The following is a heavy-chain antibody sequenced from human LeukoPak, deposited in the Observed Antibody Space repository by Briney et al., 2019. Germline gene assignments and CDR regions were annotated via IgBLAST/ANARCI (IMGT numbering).Heavy chain of an antibody. CDR2: IKQDGSEK. CDR3: AREGGGYYAILTGYYNVFNYFDS. CDR1: GFTFSSYS. J-gene: IGHJ4*02. D-gene: IGHD3-9*01. Sequence: GGSLRLSGAASGFTFSSYSMNWVRQAPGKGLEWVANIKQDGSEKYYVDSVKGRFTISRDNAKNSLYLQLNSLRAEDTAVYYCAREGGGYYAILTGYYNVFNYFDSWGQGTLVTVSS. V-gene: IGHV3-7*01.